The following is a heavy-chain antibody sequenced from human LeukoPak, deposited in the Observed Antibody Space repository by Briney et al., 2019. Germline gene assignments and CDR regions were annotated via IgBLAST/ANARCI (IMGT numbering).Heavy chain of an antibody. D-gene: IGHD4-17*01. CDR3: ARGDYGDYYSDY. CDR1: GYTFTRYL. J-gene: IGHJ4*02. CDR2: INPNNGGT. Sequence: GASMKVSCKASGYTFTRYLIHWVRQAPGQGLEWMGWINPNNGGTNYAQKFQGRVTMTRDTSISTAYMELSRLRSDDTAVYYCARGDYGDYYSDYWGQGTLVTVSS. V-gene: IGHV1-2*02.